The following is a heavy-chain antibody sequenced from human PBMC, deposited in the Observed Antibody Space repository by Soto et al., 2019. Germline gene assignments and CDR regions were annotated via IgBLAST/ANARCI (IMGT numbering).Heavy chain of an antibody. CDR2: VYYTGDT. V-gene: IGHV4-59*08. J-gene: IGHJ4*02. D-gene: IGHD6-19*01. CDR1: GGSISNFY. Sequence: SETLSLTCTVSGGSISNFYWSWIRQPPGKGLEWIGNVYYTGDTNYNPSLKSRVIISVDTSKNQFSLKLRSVTAADTAVYYCARPRSSNGWFYFDYWGRGTLVTVSS. CDR3: ARPRSSNGWFYFDY.